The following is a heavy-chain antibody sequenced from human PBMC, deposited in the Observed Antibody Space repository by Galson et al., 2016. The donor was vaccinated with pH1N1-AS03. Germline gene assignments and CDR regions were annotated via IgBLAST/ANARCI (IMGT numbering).Heavy chain of an antibody. Sequence: SETLSLTCTVSGGSISGYYWSWIRQPPGKGLEWIGYIYYSGSTNYNPSLKSRVTMSVDTSKNQFSLRLNSVTAADTAVYNCARSIPGVMMQDGMDVWGQGTTVTFSS. CDR2: IYYSGST. J-gene: IGHJ6*02. CDR3: ARSIPGVMMQDGMDV. D-gene: IGHD2-2*01. CDR1: GGSISGYY. V-gene: IGHV4-59*01.